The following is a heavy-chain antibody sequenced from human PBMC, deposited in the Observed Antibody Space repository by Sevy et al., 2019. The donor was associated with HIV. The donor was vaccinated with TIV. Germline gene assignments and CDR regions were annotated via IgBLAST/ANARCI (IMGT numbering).Heavy chain of an antibody. D-gene: IGHD3-22*01. Sequence: GGSLRLSCVVSGFTINTYPLHWVRQAPGKGLEWVAVVSDDGSTQYYADSVKGRFTISRDNSKNTLYLQMNSLRADDTAIYYCARPGITSGYLYYFDYWGQGTLVTVSS. CDR1: GFTINTYP. J-gene: IGHJ4*02. CDR2: VSDDGSTQ. CDR3: ARPGITSGYLYYFDY. V-gene: IGHV3-30*04.